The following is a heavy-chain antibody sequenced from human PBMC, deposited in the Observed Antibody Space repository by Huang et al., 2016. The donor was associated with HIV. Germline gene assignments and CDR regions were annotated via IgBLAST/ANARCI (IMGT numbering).Heavy chain of an antibody. D-gene: IGHD3-10*01. J-gene: IGHJ4*02. V-gene: IGHV3-23*01. Sequence: EVQLLESGGGLVQPGGSLRLSCAASGFTFNSYAMSWFRQAPGKGLEWVSAIIGTGNTPYYADSVKGRFTSSRDNARNTLYLQLNSLRPDDTAIYYCAKVRGSGSFYNDNWGQGTLVTVSS. CDR3: AKVRGSGSFYNDN. CDR2: IIGTGNTP. CDR1: GFTFNSYA.